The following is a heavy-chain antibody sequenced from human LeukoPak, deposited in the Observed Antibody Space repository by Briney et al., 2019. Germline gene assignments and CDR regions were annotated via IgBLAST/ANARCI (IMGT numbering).Heavy chain of an antibody. CDR3: AKDSLDFWSGYYNDAFDI. Sequence: GGSLRLSCAASGFTFSSYPLHWVRQAPGRGLEWVTLISYDGSKIYYADSVKGRFTISRDNSKNTLYLQMNSLRAEDTAVYYCAKDSLDFWSGYYNDAFDIWGQGTMVTVSS. J-gene: IGHJ3*02. CDR2: ISYDGSKI. CDR1: GFTFSSYP. V-gene: IGHV3-30-3*01. D-gene: IGHD3-3*01.